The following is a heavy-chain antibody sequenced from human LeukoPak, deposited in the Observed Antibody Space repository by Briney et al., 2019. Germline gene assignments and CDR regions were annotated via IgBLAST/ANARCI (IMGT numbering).Heavy chain of an antibody. CDR2: ISGTGNRT. CDR1: GFTFSSYA. D-gene: IGHD2-15*01. V-gene: IGHV3-23*01. Sequence: GGSLRLSCAASGFTFSSYAMGWVRQAPGKGLEWVSAISGTGNRTYYADSVKGRFTISRDNSKNTLYLQMNSLRAEDTAVYYCARGSGGSLPYYYYYMDVWGKGTTVTISS. J-gene: IGHJ6*03. CDR3: ARGSGGSLPYYYYYMDV.